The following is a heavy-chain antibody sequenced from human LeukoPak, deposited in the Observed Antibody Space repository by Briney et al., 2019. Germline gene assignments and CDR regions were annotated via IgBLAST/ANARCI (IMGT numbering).Heavy chain of an antibody. V-gene: IGHV3-7*01. CDR3: ARDLGLWFGELSNYFDY. J-gene: IGHJ4*02. CDR2: IKQDGSEK. D-gene: IGHD3-10*01. CDR1: GFTFSSYW. Sequence: PGGSLRLSCAASGFTFSSYWMSWVRQAPGKGLEWVANIKQDGSEKYYVDSVKGRFTISRDNAKNSLYLQMNSLRAEDTAVYYCARDLGLWFGELSNYFDYWGQGTLVTVSS.